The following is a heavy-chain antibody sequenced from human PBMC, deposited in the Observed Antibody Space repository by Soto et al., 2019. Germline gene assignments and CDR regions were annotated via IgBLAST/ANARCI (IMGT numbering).Heavy chain of an antibody. CDR3: ARGDSTDCSNGVCSFFYNHDMDV. D-gene: IGHD2-8*01. V-gene: IGHV1-2*06. CDR2: INPKSGGT. CDR1: GYSFTDYH. Sequence: QVQLVQSGAEVKKPGASVKVSCKASGYSFTDYHIHWVRQAPGQGLEGLGRINPKSGGTSTAQKLQGVVTMTTDPSISAASMELTRLTSDDTAIYYCARGDSTDCSNGVCSFFYNHDMDVWGQGTTVTVSS. J-gene: IGHJ6*02.